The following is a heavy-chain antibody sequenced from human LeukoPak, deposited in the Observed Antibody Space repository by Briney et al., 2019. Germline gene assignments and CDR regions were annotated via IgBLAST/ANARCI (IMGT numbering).Heavy chain of an antibody. CDR3: ARADSGIDY. Sequence: SETLSLTCTVSGGSISSGDYYWSWIRQPPGKGLEWIGYIYYSGSTYYNPSLKSRISISVDTSKNQFSLKLNSVTAADTAVYYCARADSGIDYWGQGTLVTVSS. J-gene: IGHJ4*02. CDR1: GGSISSGDYY. D-gene: IGHD6-19*01. V-gene: IGHV4-30-4*01. CDR2: IYYSGST.